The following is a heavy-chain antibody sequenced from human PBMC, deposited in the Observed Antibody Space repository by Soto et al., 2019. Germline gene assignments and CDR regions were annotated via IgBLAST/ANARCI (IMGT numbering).Heavy chain of an antibody. CDR2: IYSGGYT. CDR3: ATHPGGGGY. Sequence: EVQLVESGGGLIQPGGSLRLSCAVSGFTVSNNYMSWVRQAPGKGLEGVSVIYSGGYTAYGDSVKGRFTISRDNSKNTLFPQMKTRGAEGPAVFSLATHPGGGGYWGQGTLVTVSS. CDR1: GFTVSNNY. D-gene: IGHD3-10*01. V-gene: IGHV3-53*01. J-gene: IGHJ4*02.